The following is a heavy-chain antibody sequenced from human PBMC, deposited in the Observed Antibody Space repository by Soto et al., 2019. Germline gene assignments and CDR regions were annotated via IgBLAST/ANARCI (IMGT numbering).Heavy chain of an antibody. CDR2: ISWNSGSI. CDR1: GFTFDDYA. V-gene: IGHV3-9*01. D-gene: IGHD3-10*01. J-gene: IGHJ3*02. Sequence: EVQLVESGGGLVQPGRSLRLSCAASGFTFDDYAMHWVRQAPGKGLEWVSGISWNSGSIGYADSVKGRFTISRDNAKNSLYLQMNSLRAEDTALYYCAKDQYYYGSGSGENAFDIWGQGTMVTVSS. CDR3: AKDQYYYGSGSGENAFDI.